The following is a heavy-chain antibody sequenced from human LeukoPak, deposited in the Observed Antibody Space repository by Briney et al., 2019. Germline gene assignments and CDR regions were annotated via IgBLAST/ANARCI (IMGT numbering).Heavy chain of an antibody. CDR1: GFTFSSYS. J-gene: IGHJ6*02. CDR3: SGGSIYYYYGMDV. CDR2: ISSSSSYI. D-gene: IGHD2-15*01. V-gene: IGHV3-21*01. Sequence: GGSLRLSCAASGFTFSSYSMNWVRQAPGKGLEWVSSISSSSSYIYYADSVKGRFTISRDNAKNSLYLQMNSLRAEDTAVYFWSGGSIYYYYGMDVWGQGTTVTVSS.